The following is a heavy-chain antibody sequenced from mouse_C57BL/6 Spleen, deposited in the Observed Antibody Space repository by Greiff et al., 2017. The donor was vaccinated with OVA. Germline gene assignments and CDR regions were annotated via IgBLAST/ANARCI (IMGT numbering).Heavy chain of an antibody. V-gene: IGHV1-76*01. Sequence: VKLVESGAELVRPGASVKLSCKASGYTFTDYYINWVKQRPGQGLEWIARIYPGSGNTYYNEKFKGKATLTAEKSSSTAYMQLSSLTSEDSAVYFCARVYYGSSYWYFDVWGTGTTVTVSS. CDR1: GYTFTDYY. J-gene: IGHJ1*03. CDR3: ARVYYGSSYWYFDV. D-gene: IGHD1-1*01. CDR2: IYPGSGNT.